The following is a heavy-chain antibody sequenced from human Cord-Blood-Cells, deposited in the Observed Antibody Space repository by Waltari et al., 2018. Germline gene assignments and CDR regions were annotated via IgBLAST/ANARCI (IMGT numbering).Heavy chain of an antibody. V-gene: IGHV4-38-2*02. CDR1: GYSISSGYY. D-gene: IGHD1-26*01. CDR3: ARDGVSYYNWFDP. J-gene: IGHJ5*02. Sequence: QVQLQESGPGLVKPSETLSLTCTVSGYSISSGYYWGWIRQPPGKGLEWIGSIYHSGSNYYPPSLKSRVTISVDTSKNQFSLKLSSVPAADTAVYYCARDGVSYYNWFDPWGQGTLVTVSS. CDR2: IYHSGSN.